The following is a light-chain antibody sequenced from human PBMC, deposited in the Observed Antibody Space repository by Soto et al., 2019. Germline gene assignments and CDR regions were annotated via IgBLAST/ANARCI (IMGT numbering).Light chain of an antibody. V-gene: IGKV3-20*01. J-gene: IGKJ5*01. CDR2: GAS. CDR3: QQYATSPIT. Sequence: ENVLTQSPGTLSLSPRERATLSCRASQSVGRNYLAWFQQKSGQAPRLVIYGASSRAAGIPDRLSGSGSGTDFTLTISRLEPEDFAVYYCQQYATSPITFGQGTRLEIK. CDR1: QSVGRNY.